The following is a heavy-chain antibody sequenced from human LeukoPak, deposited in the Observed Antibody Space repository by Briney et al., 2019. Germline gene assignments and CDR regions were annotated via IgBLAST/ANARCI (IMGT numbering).Heavy chain of an antibody. D-gene: IGHD3-22*01. CDR3: ARVVVMSDWYFDL. CDR1: GGSISSGGYY. CDR2: IYYSGST. J-gene: IGHJ2*01. V-gene: IGHV4-31*03. Sequence: SQTLSLTCTVSGGSISSGGYYWSWIRQHPGKGLEWIGYIYYSGSTYYNPSLKSRVTISVDTSKNQFSLKLSSVTAADTAVYYCARVVVMSDWYFDLWGRGTLVTVSS.